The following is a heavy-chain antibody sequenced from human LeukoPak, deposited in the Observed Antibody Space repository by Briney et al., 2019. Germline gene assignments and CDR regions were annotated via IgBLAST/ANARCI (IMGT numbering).Heavy chain of an antibody. J-gene: IGHJ6*03. V-gene: IGHV1-2*02. CDR1: GYTFTGYY. CDR3: ARDHDYDFWSCYSTHYYMDV. D-gene: IGHD3-3*01. CDR2: INPYSGGT. Sequence: GASVKVSCKASGYTFTGYYMHLVRQAPGQGLEWMGWINPYSGGTNYAQKFQGRVTMTRDKSISTAYMELSRLRSDDTAVYYCARDHDYDFWSCYSTHYYMDVWGKGTMVTVSS.